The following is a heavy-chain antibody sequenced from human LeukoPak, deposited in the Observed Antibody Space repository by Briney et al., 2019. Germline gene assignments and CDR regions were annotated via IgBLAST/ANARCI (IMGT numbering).Heavy chain of an antibody. CDR2: IYYSGST. CDR3: ARGHWFDP. V-gene: IGHV4-31*03. Sequence: SETLSLTCTVSGGSISSGGYYWSWIRQHPGKGLEWIGYIYYSGSTYYNPSLKSRVTIAVDTSKNQVPLKLSSVTAADTSVYYCARGHWFDPLGQGTLVTGSS. CDR1: GGSISSGGYY. J-gene: IGHJ5*02.